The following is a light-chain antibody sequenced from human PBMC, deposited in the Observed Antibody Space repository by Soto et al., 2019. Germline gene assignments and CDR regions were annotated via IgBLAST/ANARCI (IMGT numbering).Light chain of an antibody. CDR3: QQYGSSPLT. V-gene: IGKV3-20*01. Sequence: EIVLTQSPGTLSLSPGERATFSCRASQSVSSRYFAWYQQKPGQAPRLLIYGASSRATGFPDRFSGSGSGTDFTLTISRLEPEDSAVYYCQQYGSSPLTFGGGTKVDIK. CDR1: QSVSSRY. CDR2: GAS. J-gene: IGKJ4*01.